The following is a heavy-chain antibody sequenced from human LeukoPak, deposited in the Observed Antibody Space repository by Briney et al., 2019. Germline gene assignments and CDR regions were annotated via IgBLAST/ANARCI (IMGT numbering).Heavy chain of an antibody. CDR1: GGSISSYY. V-gene: IGHV4-59*01. J-gene: IGHJ5*02. CDR2: IYYSGCT. CDR3: ARDERVGGYSYGYEEGWFDP. D-gene: IGHD5-18*01. Sequence: SETLSLTCTVSGGSISSYYWSWIRQPPGQGLEWIGYIYYSGCTNYNPSLMSRVTISVDTSKNQFSLKLSSVTAADTAVYYCARDERVGGYSYGYEEGWFDPWGQGTLVTVSS.